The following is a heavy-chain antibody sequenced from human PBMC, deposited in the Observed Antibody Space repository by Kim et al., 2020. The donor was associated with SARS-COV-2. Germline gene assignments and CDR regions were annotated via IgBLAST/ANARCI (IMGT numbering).Heavy chain of an antibody. CDR2: IYYSGST. CDR3: ARADYVWGSYAFDI. CDR1: GGSISSYY. J-gene: IGHJ3*02. Sequence: SETLSLTCTVSGGSISSYYWSWIRQPPGKGLEWIGYIYYSGSTNYNPSLKSRVTISVDTSKNQFSLKLSSVTAADTTVYYCARADYVWGSYAFDIWGQGTMVTVSS. V-gene: IGHV4-59*01. D-gene: IGHD3-16*01.